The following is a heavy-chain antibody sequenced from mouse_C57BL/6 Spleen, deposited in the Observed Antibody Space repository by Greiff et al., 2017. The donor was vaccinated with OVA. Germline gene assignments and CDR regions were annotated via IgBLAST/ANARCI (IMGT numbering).Heavy chain of an antibody. D-gene: IGHD1-1*01. CDR1: GYTFTDYN. V-gene: IGHV1-18*01. Sequence: VQLQQSGPELVKPGASVKIPCKASGYTFTDYNMDWVKQSHGKSLEWIGDINPNNGGTIYNQKFKGKATLTVDKSSSTAYMELRSLTAEDTAVYYCARAFYYGSSPDWFAYWGQGTLVTVSA. CDR3: ARAFYYGSSPDWFAY. CDR2: INPNNGGT. J-gene: IGHJ3*01.